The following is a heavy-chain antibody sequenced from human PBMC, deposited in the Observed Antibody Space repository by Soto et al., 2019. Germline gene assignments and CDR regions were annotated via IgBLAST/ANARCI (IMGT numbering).Heavy chain of an antibody. J-gene: IGHJ5*02. CDR3: ARHSRHPFFTMVRGVIGWFDP. V-gene: IGHV4-39*01. D-gene: IGHD3-10*01. Sequence: QLQLQESGPGLVKPSETLSLTCTVSGGSISSSSYYWGWIRQPPGKGLEWIGSIYYSGSTYYNPSLKSRVTISVDTSKNQFSLKLSSVTAADTAVYYCARHSRHPFFTMVRGVIGWFDPWGQGTLVTVSS. CDR1: GGSISSSSYY. CDR2: IYYSGST.